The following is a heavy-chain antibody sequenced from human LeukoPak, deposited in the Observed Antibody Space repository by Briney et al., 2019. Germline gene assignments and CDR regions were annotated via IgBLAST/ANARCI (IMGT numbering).Heavy chain of an antibody. CDR3: AIRGDGVAVADY. D-gene: IGHD6-19*01. CDR2: IYYSGST. V-gene: IGHV4-31*03. CDR1: GGSISSISSNNYH. J-gene: IGHJ4*02. Sequence: SETLSLTCIVSGGSISSISSNNYHWGWIRQHPGKGLEWIGYIYYSGSTYYNPSLKSRVAISVDTSKNQFSLKLSSVTAADTAVYYCAIRGDGVAVADYWGQGTLVTVSS.